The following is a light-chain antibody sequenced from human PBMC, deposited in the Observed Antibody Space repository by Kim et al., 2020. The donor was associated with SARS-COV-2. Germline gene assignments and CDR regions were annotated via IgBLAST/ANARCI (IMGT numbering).Light chain of an antibody. CDR3: QQYGSSPYS. CDR1: QSGGSSL. Sequence: SSPGERATHSCRASQSGGSSLLAWYQQKPGQALRLLIYEAVKRVAGTPNRFSGSGSGTDFTLTISRPKPEDFARYYCQQYGSSPYSFGQGTKLEI. V-gene: IGKV3-20*01. CDR2: EAV. J-gene: IGKJ2*03.